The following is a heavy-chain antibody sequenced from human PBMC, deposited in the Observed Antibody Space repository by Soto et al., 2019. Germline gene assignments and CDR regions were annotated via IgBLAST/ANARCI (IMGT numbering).Heavy chain of an antibody. D-gene: IGHD2-15*01. CDR1: GYTFTSYG. CDR3: ARDHRGVVVAATGFDY. V-gene: IGHV1-18*01. CDR2: ISAYNGNT. Sequence: QVQLVQSGAEVKKPGASVKVSCKASGYTFTSYGISWVRQAPGQGLEWMGWISAYNGNTNYAQKLQGRATMTTDTATSTAYMELRSLRSDDTAVYYCARDHRGVVVAATGFDYWGQGTLVTVSS. J-gene: IGHJ4*02.